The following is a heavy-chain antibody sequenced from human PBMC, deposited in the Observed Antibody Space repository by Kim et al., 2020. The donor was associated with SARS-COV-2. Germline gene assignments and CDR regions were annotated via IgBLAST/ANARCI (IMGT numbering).Heavy chain of an antibody. V-gene: IGHV3-30*02. Sequence: DSVKGRFTISRDESKNTLYLQRDSLRVDDTAVYYCAKDIYDHVWGVYGPDQWGQGTLVSVSS. D-gene: IGHD3-16*01. CDR3: AKDIYDHVWGVYGPDQ. J-gene: IGHJ4*02.